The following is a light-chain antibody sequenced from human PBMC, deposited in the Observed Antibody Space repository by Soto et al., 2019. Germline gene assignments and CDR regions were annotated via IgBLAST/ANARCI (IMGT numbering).Light chain of an antibody. V-gene: IGLV2-8*01. CDR2: GVS. CDR3: SSFAGSNNVV. Sequence: QSALTQPPSASGSPGQSVTISCTGTSSDVGAYNYVSWYQQHPGKAPKLTIFGVSERPSGVPDRFSGSKSGNTASLTVSGLQAEDEADYYCSSFAGSNNVVFGGGTKLTVL. CDR1: SSDVGAYNY. J-gene: IGLJ3*02.